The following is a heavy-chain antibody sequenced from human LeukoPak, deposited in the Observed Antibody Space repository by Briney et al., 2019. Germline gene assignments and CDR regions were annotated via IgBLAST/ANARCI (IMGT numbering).Heavy chain of an antibody. V-gene: IGHV3-33*01. D-gene: IGHD1-1*01. J-gene: IGHJ6*02. Sequence: PGGSLRLSCAASGFTFSSYGMHWVRQAPGKGLEWVAVIWYDGSNKYYADSVKGRFTISRDNSKNTLYLQMNSLRAEDTAVYYCARDQGRSWNEYYYYYYGMDVWGQGTTVTVSS. CDR3: ARDQGRSWNEYYYYYYGMDV. CDR2: IWYDGSNK. CDR1: GFTFSSYG.